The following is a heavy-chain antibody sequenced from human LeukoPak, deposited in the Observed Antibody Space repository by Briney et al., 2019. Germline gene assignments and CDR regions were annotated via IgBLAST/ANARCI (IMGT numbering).Heavy chain of an antibody. CDR1: GFTFSSYW. D-gene: IGHD3-3*01. CDR2: ITQDGSEK. J-gene: IGHJ5*02. CDR3: AREKLFWSGYLKYNWFDP. Sequence: PGGSLRLSCAASGFTFSSYWMSWVRQAPGKGLEWVANITQDGSEKYYVDSVKGRFTISRDNAKNSLYLQMNSLRAEDTAVYYCAREKLFWSGYLKYNWFDPWGQGTLVTVSS. V-gene: IGHV3-7*01.